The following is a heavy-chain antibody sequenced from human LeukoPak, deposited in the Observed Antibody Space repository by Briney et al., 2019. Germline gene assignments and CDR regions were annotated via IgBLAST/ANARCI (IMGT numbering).Heavy chain of an antibody. J-gene: IGHJ6*02. V-gene: IGHV3-33*01. D-gene: IGHD2-2*02. CDR2: IWYDGRNK. Sequence: GGSLRLSCAASGFTFSSYGMHWVRQAPGKGLEWVAGIWYDGRNKYYGDYVKGRFTISRDNSENTLYLQMNSLRAEDTAVYYCARDGFVVVPAAIASRMDVWGQGTTVTVSS. CDR1: GFTFSSYG. CDR3: ARDGFVVVPAAIASRMDV.